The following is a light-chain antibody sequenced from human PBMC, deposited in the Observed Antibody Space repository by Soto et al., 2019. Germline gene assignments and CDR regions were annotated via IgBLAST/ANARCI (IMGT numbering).Light chain of an antibody. J-gene: IGLJ2*01. Sequence: QSVVTQPPSVSGAPGQRVTNYCTGSSSNIGAGYDVHWYQQLPGTAPKLLIYGNSNRPSGVPDRFSGSKSGTSASLAITGLQAEDEADYYCQSYDSSLSGVVFGGGTKLTVL. CDR2: GNS. CDR1: SSNIGAGYD. CDR3: QSYDSSLSGVV. V-gene: IGLV1-40*01.